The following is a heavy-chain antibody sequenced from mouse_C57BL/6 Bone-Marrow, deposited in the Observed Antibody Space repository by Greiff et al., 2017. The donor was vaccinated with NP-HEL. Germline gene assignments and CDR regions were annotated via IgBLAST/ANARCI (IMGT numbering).Heavy chain of an antibody. J-gene: IGHJ2*01. CDR2: IDPSVSYT. V-gene: IGHV1-50*01. Sequence: QVQLQQPGAELVKPGASVKLSCKASGYTFTSYWMQWVKQRPGQGLEWIGEIDPSVSYTNYNQKFKGKATLTVDTSSSTAYMQLSSLTSEDSAVYYCASRWLLLDYWGQGTTLTVSS. D-gene: IGHD2-3*01. CDR1: GYTFTSYW. CDR3: ASRWLLLDY.